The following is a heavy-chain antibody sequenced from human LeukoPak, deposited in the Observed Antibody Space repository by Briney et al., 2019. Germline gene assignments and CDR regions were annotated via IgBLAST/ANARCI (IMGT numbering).Heavy chain of an antibody. CDR3: GRAEHDWGSDY. V-gene: IGHV6-1*01. Sequence: SQTLSLTCAISGDSVSGYRATWNWLRQSPSRGLEWLGRIYYRSKWYSDYAVSVKGRITINPDTSKNQFSLLLNSVTPEDTAVYFCGRAEHDWGSDYWGQGTLVTVSS. D-gene: IGHD3-9*01. CDR1: GDSVSGYRAT. J-gene: IGHJ4*02. CDR2: IYYRSKWYS.